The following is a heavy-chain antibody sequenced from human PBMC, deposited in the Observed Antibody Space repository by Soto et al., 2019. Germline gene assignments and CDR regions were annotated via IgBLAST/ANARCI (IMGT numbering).Heavy chain of an antibody. V-gene: IGHV1-69*12. D-gene: IGHD5-18*01. CDR1: GGTFSSYA. CDR2: IIPIFGTA. CDR3: ARMVDTAMVAQGFDP. J-gene: IGHJ5*02. Sequence: QVQLVQSGAEVKKPGSSVKVSCKASGGTFSSYAISWVRQAPGQGLEWMGGIIPIFGTANYAQKFQGRVTITADESTSTAYMELSSLRSEDTAMYYCARMVDTAMVAQGFDPWGQGTLVTVSS.